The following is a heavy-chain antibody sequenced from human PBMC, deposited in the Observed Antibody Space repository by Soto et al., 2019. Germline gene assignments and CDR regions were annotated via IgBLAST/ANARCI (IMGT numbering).Heavy chain of an antibody. CDR1: GFTFSFYP. V-gene: IGHV3-23*01. CDR2: ISSSAGTT. D-gene: IGHD6-13*01. Sequence: GGSLRLSCAASGFTFSFYPMSWVRQAPGKGLEWVSGISSSAGTTYYADPVKGRFTISRDNSKNTLYLQMDSLRAEDTAVYYCARDSSRSEFDPWGQGTLVTVSS. J-gene: IGHJ5*02. CDR3: ARDSSRSEFDP.